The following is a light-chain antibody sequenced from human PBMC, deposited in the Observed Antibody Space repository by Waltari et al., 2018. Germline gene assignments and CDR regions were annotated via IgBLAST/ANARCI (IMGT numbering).Light chain of an antibody. J-gene: IGKJ2*01. CDR3: QQFKNYPNT. CDR1: QDIGTF. Sequence: DTQLTQSPSFLSASLGESVTRTCRASQDIGTFLAWYQQKPGKAPNLLIFAASTLQSGVPSRFSGSGSGTEFTLTISSLQPEDFATYYCQQFKNYPNTFGQGTKLVIK. V-gene: IGKV1-9*01. CDR2: AAS.